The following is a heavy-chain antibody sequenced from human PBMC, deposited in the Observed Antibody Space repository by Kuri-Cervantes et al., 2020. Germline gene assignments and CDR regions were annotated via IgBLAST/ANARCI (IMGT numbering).Heavy chain of an antibody. CDR3: ARHNYYGSGGSFDY. CDR1: GYTFTSYA. J-gene: IGHJ4*02. D-gene: IGHD3-10*01. Sequence: ASVKVSCKASGYTFTSYAMHWVRQAPGQRLEWMGWINAGNGNTKYSQKFQGRVTITTDESTSTAYMELSSLRSEDTAVYYCARHNYYGSGGSFDYWGQGTLVTVSS. CDR2: INAGNGNT. V-gene: IGHV1-3*01.